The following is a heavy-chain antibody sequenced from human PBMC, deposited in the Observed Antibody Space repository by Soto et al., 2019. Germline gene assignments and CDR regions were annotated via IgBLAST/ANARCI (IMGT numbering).Heavy chain of an antibody. D-gene: IGHD6-6*01. CDR2: IYWTDDK. J-gene: IGHJ5*02. CDR3: ANRQGIAARPGWFDP. V-gene: IGHV2-5*01. Sequence: SGPTLVNPKHTLPLTCTFSGFSLSTSGVGVGWIRQPTGKDLEWLALIYWTDDKRYSTSLKSRLTITKDTSKDQVVLTRTNMGPVDTATSYCANRQGIAARPGWFDPWGQGAVVTVSS. CDR1: GFSLSTSGVG.